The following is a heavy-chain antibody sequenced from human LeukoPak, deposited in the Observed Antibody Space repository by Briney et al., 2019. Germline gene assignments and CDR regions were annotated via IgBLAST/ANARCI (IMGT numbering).Heavy chain of an antibody. CDR2: IYYSGST. V-gene: IGHV4-39*07. J-gene: IGHJ5*02. Sequence: SETLCLTCTVSGGSISSSSYYWGWIRQPPGKGLEWIASIYYSGSTYYNPSLKSRVTISVNTSKTQFSLKLSSVTAADTAVYYCARGYYYGSGSSKFDPWGQGTLVTVSS. CDR3: ARGYYYGSGSSKFDP. D-gene: IGHD3-10*01. CDR1: GGSISSSSYY.